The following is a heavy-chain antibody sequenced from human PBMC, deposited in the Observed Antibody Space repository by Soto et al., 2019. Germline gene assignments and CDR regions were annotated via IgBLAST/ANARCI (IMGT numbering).Heavy chain of an antibody. CDR1: GFIFSSSN. Sequence: GSLRLSSAASGFIFSSSNMDWVRQTQGKGLEWVSSISSSSSYIYYADSVKGRFTISRDNAKNSLYLQMNSLRAEDTAVYYCASYYESRGPHFDYWGQGLLVTVSS. CDR3: ASYYESRGPHFDY. CDR2: ISSSSSYI. J-gene: IGHJ4*02. D-gene: IGHD3-22*01. V-gene: IGHV3-21*01.